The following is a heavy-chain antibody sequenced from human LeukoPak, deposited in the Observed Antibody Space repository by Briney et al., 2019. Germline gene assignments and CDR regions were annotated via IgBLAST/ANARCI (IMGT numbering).Heavy chain of an antibody. CDR2: IYHSGST. V-gene: IGHV4-59*01. D-gene: IGHD6-19*01. J-gene: IGHJ1*01. CDR1: GGSIRTYY. Sequence: SETLSLTCTVSGGSIRTYYWSWIRQTPGKGLEWIGYIYHSGSTNSNPSLKGRVTISLDTSKNQFSLKLSSVTAADTAVYYCARATSVAGSPDEYFQHWGQGTLVTVSS. CDR3: ARATSVAGSPDEYFQH.